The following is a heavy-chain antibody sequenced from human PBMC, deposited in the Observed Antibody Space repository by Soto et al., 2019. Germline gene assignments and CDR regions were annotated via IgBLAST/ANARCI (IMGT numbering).Heavy chain of an antibody. J-gene: IGHJ4*02. V-gene: IGHV3-9*01. D-gene: IGHD3-9*01. Sequence: GGSLRLSCAASGFTFDDYAMHWVRQAPGKGLERVSGISWNSGSIGYADSVKGRFTISRDNAKNSLYLQMNSLRAEDTALYYCAKDIESRYDILTGYYGDGSVYWGQGTLVTVSS. CDR2: ISWNSGSI. CDR3: AKDIESRYDILTGYYGDGSVY. CDR1: GFTFDDYA.